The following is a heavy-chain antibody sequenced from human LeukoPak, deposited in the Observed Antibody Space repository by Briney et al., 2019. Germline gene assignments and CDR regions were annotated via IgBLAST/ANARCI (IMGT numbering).Heavy chain of an antibody. D-gene: IGHD5-18*01. Sequence: GEPLKTSCMGSGYSFTSYWIGCVRQLPGKGLGGLGLIYPGDSDTRYSQYFQGQVTISADKSISTAYLKWRSLKASDTAMYYCARQHLWYYYYGMDVWGQGTTVTVSS. CDR1: GYSFTSYW. J-gene: IGHJ6*02. V-gene: IGHV5-51*01. CDR3: ARQHLWYYYYGMDV. CDR2: IYPGDSDT.